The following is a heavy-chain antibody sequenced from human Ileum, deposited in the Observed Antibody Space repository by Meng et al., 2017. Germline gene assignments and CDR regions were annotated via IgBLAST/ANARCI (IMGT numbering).Heavy chain of an antibody. V-gene: IGHV1-2*06. CDR2: INPNSGDT. D-gene: IGHD1-26*01. J-gene: IGHJ4*02. Sequence: QVQLVQSGGGVEKPGASGQGACKASGYTFNALDMHWVRQAPGQGREWMGRINPNSGDTKCAQKFQGRVTMTRDTSISTAYMELSTLTSDDTAMYYCARDLRGGGSYYLSYWGQGTLVTVSS. CDR3: ARDLRGGGSYYLSY. CDR1: GYTFNALD.